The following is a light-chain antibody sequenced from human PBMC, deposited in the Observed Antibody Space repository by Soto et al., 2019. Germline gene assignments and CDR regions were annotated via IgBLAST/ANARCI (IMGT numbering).Light chain of an antibody. CDR1: LSVSVY. CDR3: QQRSNWPPIT. CDR2: GAP. J-gene: IGKJ5*01. Sequence: IVLTQSPATLSVSPGERATLSCRTSLSVSVYLDWYQQKPGQAPRLLIYGAPSRATGIQDRFSGSGSGTDFNITISSLEPEDFAVYYCQQRSNWPPITVGQGTDWRL. V-gene: IGKV3-11*01.